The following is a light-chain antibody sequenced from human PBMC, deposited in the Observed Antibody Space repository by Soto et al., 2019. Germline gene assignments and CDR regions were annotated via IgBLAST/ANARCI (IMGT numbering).Light chain of an antibody. CDR2: EVT. J-gene: IGLJ1*01. CDR1: SSDVGGYDY. CDR3: SSHTSGSTRV. Sequence: QCVLTQPASVSGSPGQSIAISCTGTSSDVGGYDYVSWYQQHPDKAPKLMIYEVTKRPSGVSNRFSGSKSGNTASLTISGLQPEDEADYYCSSHTSGSTRVFGSGTKVTVL. V-gene: IGLV2-14*01.